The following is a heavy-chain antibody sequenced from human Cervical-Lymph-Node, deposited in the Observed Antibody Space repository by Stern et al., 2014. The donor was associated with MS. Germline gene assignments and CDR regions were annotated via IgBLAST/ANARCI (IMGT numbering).Heavy chain of an antibody. D-gene: IGHD2-15*01. CDR1: GYTFTSYG. CDR3: ARGLLGSENAFYI. CDR2: ISAYNGTT. Sequence: QVQLVQSGAEVKKPAASVKVSCKASGYTFTSYGISWARLAPGQGLELMGCISAYNGTTNYAQKLQGRVTMTTDTSTRTAYMELRSLRSDDTAVYYCARGLLGSENAFYIWGQGTMVTVSS. V-gene: IGHV1-18*01. J-gene: IGHJ3*02.